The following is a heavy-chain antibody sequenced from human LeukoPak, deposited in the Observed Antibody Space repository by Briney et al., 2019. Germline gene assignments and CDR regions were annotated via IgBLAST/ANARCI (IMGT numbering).Heavy chain of an antibody. V-gene: IGHV3-74*01. CDR3: ASFGISWRSSY. CDR2: ISDDGSYT. Sequence: GGSLRLSCAASGFSFSSHWVHWVRQAPGKGLVWVSRISDDGSYTSNVDSVKGRFTISRDNVNNMLYLLMNSLRAEDTAVYYCASFGISWRSSYWGQGTLVTVSS. CDR1: GFSFSSHW. D-gene: IGHD2-21*01. J-gene: IGHJ4*02.